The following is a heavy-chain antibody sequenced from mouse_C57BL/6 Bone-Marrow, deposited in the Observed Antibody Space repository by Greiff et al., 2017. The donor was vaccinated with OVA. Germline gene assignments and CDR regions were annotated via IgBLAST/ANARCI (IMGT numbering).Heavy chain of an antibody. J-gene: IGHJ4*01. CDR2: IRSKSNNYAT. Sequence: EVKLQESGGGLVQPKGSLKLSCAASGFSFNTYAMNWVRQAPGKGLEWVARIRSKSNNYATYYADSVKDRFTISRGDSESMLYLQMNNLKTEDTAMDDCVRHGYYAMDYWGQGTAVTVSS. CDR1: GFSFNTYA. V-gene: IGHV10-1*01. CDR3: VRHGYYAMDY.